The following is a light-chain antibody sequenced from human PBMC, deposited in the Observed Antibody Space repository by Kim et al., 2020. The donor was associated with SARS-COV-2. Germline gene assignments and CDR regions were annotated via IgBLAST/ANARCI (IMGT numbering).Light chain of an antibody. CDR2: QDE. CDR1: RLGNKY. J-gene: IGLJ2*01. V-gene: IGLV3-1*01. Sequence: SYELTQPPSVSVSPGQTASITCSGDRLGNKYVCWYQQKPGKSPVVVLYQDERRPSGIPERFSGSNSGNTATLTISGTQALDEADYYCQVWDSTTTVLGGGTQLTVL. CDR3: QVWDSTTTV.